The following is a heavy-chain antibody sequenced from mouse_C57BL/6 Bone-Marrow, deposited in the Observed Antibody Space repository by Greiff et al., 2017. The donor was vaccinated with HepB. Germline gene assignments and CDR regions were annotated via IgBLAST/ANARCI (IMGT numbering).Heavy chain of an antibody. CDR3: ARDRGYEGYYATFDY. D-gene: IGHD2-3*01. CDR2: ISAGGSYT. V-gene: IGHV5-4*01. Sequence: EVQVVESGGGLVKPGGSLKLSCAASGFTFSSYAMSWVRQTPEKRLEWVATISAGGSYTYYPDNVKGRFTISRDNAMNNLYLQMSQLKSEDTAMYYGARDRGYEGYYATFDYWGQGTTLTVSS. J-gene: IGHJ2*01. CDR1: GFTFSSYA.